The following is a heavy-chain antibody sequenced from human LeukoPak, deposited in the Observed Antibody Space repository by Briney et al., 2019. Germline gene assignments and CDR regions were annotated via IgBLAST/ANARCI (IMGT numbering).Heavy chain of an antibody. Sequence: GGSLRLSCAASGFTFDSYTMKWVRQAPGKGLEWVSEVSGSGDTTYYADSVRGRFTVSRDNSRNTVYLQMNSLRDEDTAVYYCAKDRAYCTSSSCLDQDFWGQGTLVTVSS. D-gene: IGHD2-2*01. J-gene: IGHJ4*02. CDR2: VSGSGDTT. CDR3: AKDRAYCTSSSCLDQDF. V-gene: IGHV3-23*01. CDR1: GFTFDSYT.